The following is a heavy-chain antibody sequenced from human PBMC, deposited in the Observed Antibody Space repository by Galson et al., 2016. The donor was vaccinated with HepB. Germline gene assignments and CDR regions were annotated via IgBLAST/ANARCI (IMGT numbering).Heavy chain of an antibody. J-gene: IGHJ5*02. Sequence: QSGAEVKKPGESLTISCHGSGFSFASHWITWVRQMPGKGLEWVGRIDPSDSYTNYSPSFQGHVTISADKSISTAYLHWSSLKASDTAMYYCARHTVEMTALTWLDPWGQGTRVTVSS. CDR3: ARHTVEMTALTWLDP. CDR1: GFSFASHW. CDR2: IDPSDSYT. D-gene: IGHD5-24*01. V-gene: IGHV5-10-1*01.